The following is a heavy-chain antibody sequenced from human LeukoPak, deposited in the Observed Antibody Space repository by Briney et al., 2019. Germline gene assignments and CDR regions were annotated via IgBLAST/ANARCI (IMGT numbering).Heavy chain of an antibody. CDR2: IYSNGVT. Sequence: SETLSLTCTLSVGSISNNYWSCLPQSAAKGLEWIGRIYSNGVTTYNRSLKSRVTMSVDTSENQFSLRLSSVTAADTAVYYCARRDSFWFFDRWGRGTLVTVSS. J-gene: IGHJ2*01. D-gene: IGHD4-11*01. CDR1: VGSISNNY. V-gene: IGHV4-4*07. CDR3: ARRDSFWFFDR.